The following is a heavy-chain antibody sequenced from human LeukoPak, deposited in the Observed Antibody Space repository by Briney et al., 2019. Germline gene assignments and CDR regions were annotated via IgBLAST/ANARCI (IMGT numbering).Heavy chain of an antibody. D-gene: IGHD3-10*01. J-gene: IGHJ4*02. CDR3: AKKIVRALVRRGYRELFDY. Sequence: GGSLRLFCAASGFTFRSYAMTWVRQAPGKGLEWVSVICGSGGSTLCADSVKGRFPISRDNSKNTLYLQMNSLSAGDTGVYLFAKKIVRALVRRGYRELFDYWGQGTLVTVSS. V-gene: IGHV3-23*01. CDR1: GFTFRSYA. CDR2: ICGSGGST.